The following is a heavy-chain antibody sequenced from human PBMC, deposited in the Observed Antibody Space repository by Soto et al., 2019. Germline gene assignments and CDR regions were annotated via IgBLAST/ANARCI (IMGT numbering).Heavy chain of an antibody. CDR3: ASGGNWFDP. CDR1: GGSISNYY. D-gene: IGHD3-16*01. CDR2: MYYNGNI. Sequence: QLQVQESGPGLVKPSETLSLTCNVSGGSISNYYWTWVRQSPEKGLEWIGYMYYNGNINYNPSLKSRVTISIDTSTNQFSLTLKSVTAADTAVYYCASGGNWFDPWGQGVLVTVSS. V-gene: IGHV4-59*01. J-gene: IGHJ5*02.